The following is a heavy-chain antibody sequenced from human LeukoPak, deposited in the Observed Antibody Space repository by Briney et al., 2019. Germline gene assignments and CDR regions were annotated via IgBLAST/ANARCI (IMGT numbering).Heavy chain of an antibody. J-gene: IGHJ6*02. CDR1: GYTFTGYY. D-gene: IGHD3-22*01. CDR2: INPNSGGT. CDR3: ARGGNYYDSSGYYPYFYYAMDV. Sequence: ASVKVSCKASGYTFTGYYMHWVRQAPGQGLVWMGWINPNSGGTKYAQKFQGRVTMTRDTSSSTAYMELSRLTSDDTAVYYCARGGNYYDSSGYYPYFYYAMDVWGQGTTVTVSS. V-gene: IGHV1-2*02.